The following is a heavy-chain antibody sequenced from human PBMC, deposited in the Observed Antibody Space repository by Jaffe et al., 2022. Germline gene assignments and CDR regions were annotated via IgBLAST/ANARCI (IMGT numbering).Heavy chain of an antibody. CDR3: ARDLDEDLGSGSYYNRGAFDI. Sequence: QVQLQESGPGLVKPSETLSLTCAVSGYSISSGYYWGWIRQPPGKGLEWIGSIYHSGSTYYNPSLKSRVTISVDTSKNQFSLKLSSVTAADTAVYYCARDLDEDLGSGSYYNRGAFDIWGQGTMVTVSS. CDR2: IYHSGST. V-gene: IGHV4-38-2*02. D-gene: IGHD3-10*02. J-gene: IGHJ3*02. CDR1: GYSISSGYY.